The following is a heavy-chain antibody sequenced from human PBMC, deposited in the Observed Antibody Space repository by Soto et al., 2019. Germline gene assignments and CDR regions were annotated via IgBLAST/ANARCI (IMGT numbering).Heavy chain of an antibody. Sequence: QVQLVESGGGVVQPGRSLRLSCASSGFTFSSYGMHWVRQAPGKGLEWVAVIWYDGSNKYYADSVKGRFTISRDNSKNTLYLQMNSLRAEDTAVYYCARGRYSIADTKELDYWGQGTLVTVSS. CDR3: ARGRYSIADTKELDY. V-gene: IGHV3-33*01. D-gene: IGHD6-13*01. CDR2: IWYDGSNK. CDR1: GFTFSSYG. J-gene: IGHJ4*02.